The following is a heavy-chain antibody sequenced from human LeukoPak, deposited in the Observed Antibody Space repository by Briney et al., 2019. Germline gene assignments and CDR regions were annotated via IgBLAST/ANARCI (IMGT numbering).Heavy chain of an antibody. J-gene: IGHJ4*02. CDR3: ARALWSTGGPIDY. Sequence: ASVTVSCKASGYTFTSYDINWVRQATGQGLEWMGWRNPNSGNTGYAQKFQGRVTMTRNTSISTAYMELSSLRSEGTAVYYCARALWSTGGPIDYWGQGTLVTVSS. CDR1: GYTFTSYD. CDR2: RNPNSGNT. V-gene: IGHV1-8*01. D-gene: IGHD3-10*01.